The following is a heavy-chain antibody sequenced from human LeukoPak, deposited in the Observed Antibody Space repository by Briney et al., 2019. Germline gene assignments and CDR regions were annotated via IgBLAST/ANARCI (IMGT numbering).Heavy chain of an antibody. J-gene: IGHJ5*02. CDR1: GGSFSGYY. V-gene: IGHV4-34*01. CDR2: INHSGST. CDR3: ARTSIYYDSSGYRS. Sequence: SETLSLTCAGYGGSFSGYYWSWIRQPPGKGLEWIGEINHSGSTNYNPSLKSRVIISVDTSKNQFSLKLSSVTAADTAVYYCARTSIYYDSSGYRSWGRGTLVTVSS. D-gene: IGHD3-22*01.